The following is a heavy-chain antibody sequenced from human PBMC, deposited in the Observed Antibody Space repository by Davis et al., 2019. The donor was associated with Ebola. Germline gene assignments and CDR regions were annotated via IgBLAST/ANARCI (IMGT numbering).Heavy chain of an antibody. J-gene: IGHJ6*02. CDR3: ARAGVGVLEWLLWAYGMDV. CDR1: GYTFTSYY. CDR2: INPSGGST. D-gene: IGHD3-3*01. V-gene: IGHV1-46*01. Sequence: ASVKVSCKASGYTFTSYYMHWVRQAPGQGLEWMGIINPSGGSTSYAQKFQGRVTMTRDTSTSTVYMELSSLRSEDTAVYYCARAGVGVLEWLLWAYGMDVWGQGTTVTVSS.